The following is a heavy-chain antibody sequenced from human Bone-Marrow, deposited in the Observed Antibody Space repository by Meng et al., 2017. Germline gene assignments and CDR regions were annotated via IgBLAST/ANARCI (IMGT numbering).Heavy chain of an antibody. CDR2: INPNSGGT. Sequence: ASVKVSCKASGYTFTGYYMHWVRQAPGQGLEWMGWINPNSGGTNYAQKFQGRVTMTRDTSTSTVYMELSSLRSEDTAVYYCARDMIVVVPAAYYYYYGMDVWGQGTTVTVSS. D-gene: IGHD2-2*01. CDR1: GYTFTGYY. CDR3: ARDMIVVVPAAYYYYYGMDV. J-gene: IGHJ6*02. V-gene: IGHV1-2*02.